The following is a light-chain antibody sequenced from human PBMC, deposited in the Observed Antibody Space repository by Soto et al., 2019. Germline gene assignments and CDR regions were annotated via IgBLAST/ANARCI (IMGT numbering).Light chain of an antibody. CDR1: QSVLYSSNNKNY. CDR2: WAS. Sequence: DIVMTQSPDSLAVSLGERATINCKSSQSVLYSSNNKNYLAWYQQKPGRPPKLLIYWASTRESGVPDRFSGSGSGTDFTLTISSLQAEDVAVYYCHQYNNWPPWTVGQGTKVDSK. J-gene: IGKJ1*01. CDR3: HQYNNWPPWT. V-gene: IGKV4-1*01.